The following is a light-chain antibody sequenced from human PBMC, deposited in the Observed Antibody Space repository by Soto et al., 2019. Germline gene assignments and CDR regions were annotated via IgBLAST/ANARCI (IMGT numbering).Light chain of an antibody. CDR3: QHYKNWPPWT. V-gene: IGKV3-15*01. CDR2: DAS. Sequence: EIVMTQSPVSLSVSPWERATLSCRASQSVGSNLAWYQQKPGQAPRLLIYDASTRATGIPGRFSGTGSGSEFTLTISGLQSEDFALYYCQHYKNWPPWTFGQGTKVDIK. J-gene: IGKJ1*01. CDR1: QSVGSN.